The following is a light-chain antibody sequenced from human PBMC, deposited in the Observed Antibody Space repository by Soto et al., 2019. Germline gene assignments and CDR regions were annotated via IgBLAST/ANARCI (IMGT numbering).Light chain of an antibody. CDR2: DAI. CDR3: QQYNNWPYT. J-gene: IGKJ2*01. V-gene: IGKV3-15*01. Sequence: EKLMAEFAAPLSVSRGERVTLSCRASQNIHNHMSWFLQKPGQTPRLLIYDAIIRAADVPARFSGSWSGTEFTLTINSLQSEDYAVYFCQQYNNWPYTFGQGTKVDIK. CDR1: QNIHNH.